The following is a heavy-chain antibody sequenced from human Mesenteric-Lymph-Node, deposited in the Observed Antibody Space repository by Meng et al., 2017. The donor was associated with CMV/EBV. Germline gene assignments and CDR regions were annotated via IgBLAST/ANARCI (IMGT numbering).Heavy chain of an antibody. CDR2: IVVGSGNT. D-gene: IGHD2-2*01. Sequence: SVKVSCKTSGFTFSTSGVHWVRQARGQRLEWIGWIVVGSGNTNYAQKFQERVTITRDMSTSTAYMELSSLRSEDTAVYYCASPTNEVPAAYYYYGMDVWGQGTTVTVSS. CDR1: GFTFSTSG. CDR3: ASPTNEVPAAYYYYGMDV. V-gene: IGHV1-58*01. J-gene: IGHJ6*02.